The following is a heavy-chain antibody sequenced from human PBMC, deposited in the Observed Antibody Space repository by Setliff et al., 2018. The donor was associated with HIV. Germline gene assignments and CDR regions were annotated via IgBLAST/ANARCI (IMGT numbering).Heavy chain of an antibody. J-gene: IGHJ4*02. CDR2: ISSSSSTI. CDR3: ATWDYDILTGYLVLGY. CDR1: GFTFSAYW. V-gene: IGHV3-48*01. D-gene: IGHD3-9*01. Sequence: GGSLRLSCAASGFTFSAYWMNWVRQAPGKGLEWVSYISSSSSTIYYADSVKGRFTISRDNAKNSLYLQMNSLRAEDTAVYYCATWDYDILTGYLVLGYWGQGTLVTVSS.